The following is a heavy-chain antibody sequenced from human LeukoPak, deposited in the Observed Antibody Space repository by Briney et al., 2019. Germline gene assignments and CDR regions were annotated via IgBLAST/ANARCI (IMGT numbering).Heavy chain of an antibody. CDR1: GYMFTSYD. D-gene: IGHD3-22*01. CDR3: VTRDGVSSGFFNLDY. Sequence: GASVKVSCKASGYMFTSYDINWVRQATGQGLEWMGWMNTNTGNPTYAQGFTGRFVFSLDTSVSTAYLQISSLKAEDTAVYYCVTRDGVSSGFFNLDYWGQGTLVTVSS. J-gene: IGHJ4*02. V-gene: IGHV7-4-1*02. CDR2: MNTNTGNP.